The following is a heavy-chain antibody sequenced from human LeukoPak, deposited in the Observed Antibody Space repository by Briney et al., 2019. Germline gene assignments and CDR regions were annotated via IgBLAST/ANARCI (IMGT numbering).Heavy chain of an antibody. J-gene: IGHJ4*02. Sequence: PGGSLRLPCAASGFTFSNYGMHWVRQAPGKGLEWVAVIWNDGSNKYYADSVKGRFTISRDNSKNTLYLQMNSLRAEDTAVYYCARDSYYGSGSSPEYWGQGTLVTVSS. CDR2: IWNDGSNK. V-gene: IGHV3-33*01. D-gene: IGHD3-10*01. CDR3: ARDSYYGSGSSPEY. CDR1: GFTFSNYG.